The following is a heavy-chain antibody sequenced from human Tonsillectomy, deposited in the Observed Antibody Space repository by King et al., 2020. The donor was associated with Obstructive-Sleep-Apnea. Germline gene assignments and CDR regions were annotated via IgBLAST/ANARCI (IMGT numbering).Heavy chain of an antibody. V-gene: IGHV3-33*01. Sequence: VQLVESGGGVVQPGRSLRLSCAASGFTFSSYGMHWVRQAPGKGLEWVAVIWYDGSNKYYADSVKGRFTISRDNSKNTLYLQMNSLRAEDTAVYYCARDSSRGVSPDAFDIWGQGTMVTVSS. CDR3: ARDSSRGVSPDAFDI. CDR1: GFTFSSYG. CDR2: IWYDGSNK. D-gene: IGHD3-10*01. J-gene: IGHJ3*02.